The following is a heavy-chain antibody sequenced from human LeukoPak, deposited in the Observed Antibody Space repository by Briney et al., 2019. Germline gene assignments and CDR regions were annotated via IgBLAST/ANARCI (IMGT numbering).Heavy chain of an antibody. Sequence: PSETLSLTCTVSGGSISSYYWSWIRQPPGKGLEWIGYIYYSGSTNYNPSLKSRVTISVDTSKNQFSLKLSSVTAADTAVYYCARTPDSGSDAFDIWGQGTMVTVSS. CDR3: ARTPDSGSDAFDI. J-gene: IGHJ3*02. CDR1: GGSISSYY. V-gene: IGHV4-59*08. CDR2: IYYSGST. D-gene: IGHD3-3*01.